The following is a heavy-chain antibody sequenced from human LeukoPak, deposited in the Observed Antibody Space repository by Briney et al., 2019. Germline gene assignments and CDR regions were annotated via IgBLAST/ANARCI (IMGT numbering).Heavy chain of an antibody. D-gene: IGHD6-13*01. J-gene: IGHJ4*02. CDR2: ISGSGGST. V-gene: IGHV3-23*01. Sequence: PGGSLRLSCSASGFTFSSYGMIWVRQAPGKGLEWVSAISGSGGSTYLADSGKGRFTISRDNSKNTLYLEMNSLRADDTAVYYCAKDRPTVYSSSWLHFLDSWGQGTLVTVSS. CDR1: GFTFSSYG. CDR3: AKDRPTVYSSSWLHFLDS.